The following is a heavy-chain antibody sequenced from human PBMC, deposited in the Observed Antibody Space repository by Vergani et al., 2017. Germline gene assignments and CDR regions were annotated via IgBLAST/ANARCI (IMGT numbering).Heavy chain of an antibody. CDR2: IDYSGRT. J-gene: IGHJ6*02. CDR3: ARASGSYPYYYVMDV. Sequence: QVQLQESGPGLVKPSQTLSLTCTVSGGSISSGDYHWSWICQPPGKGPEWIGYIDYSGRTYYNPSLKSRVTIYVATSKNQFSLKLSSVTAADTAVYYCARASGSYPYYYVMDVWGQGTTVTVSS. D-gene: IGHD1-26*01. CDR1: GGSISSGDYH. V-gene: IGHV4-30-4*08.